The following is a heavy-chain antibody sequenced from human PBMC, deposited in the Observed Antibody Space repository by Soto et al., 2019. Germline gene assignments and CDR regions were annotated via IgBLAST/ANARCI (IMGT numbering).Heavy chain of an antibody. Sequence: ASVKVSCKASGYTFTSYGISWVRQAPGQGLEWMGWISAYNGNTNYAQKLQGRVTMTTDTSTSTAYMELRSLRSDDTAVYYCARDLGPYYYDSSDSGFDLWGRGTLVTVSS. J-gene: IGHJ2*01. V-gene: IGHV1-18*01. CDR3: ARDLGPYYYDSSDSGFDL. CDR1: GYTFTSYG. D-gene: IGHD3-22*01. CDR2: ISAYNGNT.